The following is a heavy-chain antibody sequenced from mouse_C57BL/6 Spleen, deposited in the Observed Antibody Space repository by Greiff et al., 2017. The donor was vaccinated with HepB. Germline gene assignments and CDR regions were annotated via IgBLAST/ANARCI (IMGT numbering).Heavy chain of an antibody. CDR3: ARGGYYGSSPFYYAMDY. Sequence: QVQLKQPGAELVKPGASVKLSCKASGYTFTSYWMHWVKQRPGQGLEWIGMIHPNSGSTNYNEKFKSKATLTVDKSSSTAYMQLSSLTSEDSAVYYCARGGYYGSSPFYYAMDYWGQGTSVTVSS. CDR1: GYTFTSYW. CDR2: IHPNSGST. D-gene: IGHD1-1*01. V-gene: IGHV1-64*01. J-gene: IGHJ4*01.